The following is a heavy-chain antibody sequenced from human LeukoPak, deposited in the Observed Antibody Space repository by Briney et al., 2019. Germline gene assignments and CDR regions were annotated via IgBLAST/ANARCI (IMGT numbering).Heavy chain of an antibody. CDR3: AKGNDAFDV. CDR1: GFIFSRYV. V-gene: IGHV3-23*01. Sequence: PGGSLRLSCAGSGFIFSRYVMSWVRQAPGKGLEWVSGISGSGGSTYYADSVKGRFTISRDNSKNTLHLQMNSLRAEDTAVYYCAKGNDAFDVWGQGTMATVSS. J-gene: IGHJ3*01. CDR2: ISGSGGST.